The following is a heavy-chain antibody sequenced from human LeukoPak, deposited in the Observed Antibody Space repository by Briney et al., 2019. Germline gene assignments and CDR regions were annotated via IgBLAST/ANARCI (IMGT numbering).Heavy chain of an antibody. CDR3: ARDAEYSSGWSRYGWSDP. D-gene: IGHD6-19*01. V-gene: IGHV3-74*01. CDR2: INSDGSST. Sequence: GGSLRLSCAASGFTFSSYWMHWVRQAPGKGLVWVSRINSDGSSTSYADSVKGRFTISRDNAKNTLYLQMNSLRAEDTAVYYCARDAEYSSGWSRYGWSDPWGQGTLVTVSS. CDR1: GFTFSSYW. J-gene: IGHJ5*02.